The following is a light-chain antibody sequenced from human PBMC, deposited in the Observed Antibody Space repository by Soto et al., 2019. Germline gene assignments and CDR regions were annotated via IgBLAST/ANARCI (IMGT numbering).Light chain of an antibody. CDR1: QGISSY. Sequence: AIRMTQSPSSLSASTGDRVTITCRASQGISSYLAWYQQKPGMAPKFLIFAASNLQRGVPARFSGSGPGTDFTLTISSLQPEDFAIYYCQQANSFPLTFGGGTKVDIK. J-gene: IGKJ4*01. CDR2: AAS. V-gene: IGKV1-8*01. CDR3: QQANSFPLT.